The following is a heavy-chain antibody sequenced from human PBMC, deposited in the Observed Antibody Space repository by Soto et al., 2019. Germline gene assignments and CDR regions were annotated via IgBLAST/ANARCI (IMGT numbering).Heavy chain of an antibody. D-gene: IGHD4-17*01. CDR1: GYTFTSYD. CDR2: MNPNSGNT. CDR3: ARGLGSHDYGDQDSNWFDP. Sequence: QVQLVQSGAEVKKPGASVKVSCKASGYTFTSYDINWVRQATGQGLEWMGWMNPNSGNTGYAQKFQGRVTMTRNTSISKAYMELSSLRSEDTAVYYCARGLGSHDYGDQDSNWFDPWGQGTLVTVSS. V-gene: IGHV1-8*01. J-gene: IGHJ5*02.